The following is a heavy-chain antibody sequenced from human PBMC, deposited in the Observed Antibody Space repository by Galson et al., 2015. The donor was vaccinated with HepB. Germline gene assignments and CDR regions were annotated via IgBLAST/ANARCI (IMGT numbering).Heavy chain of an antibody. V-gene: IGHV3-30*04. Sequence: SLRLSCAASGFTFSVYSMHWVRQAPGKGLEWVAVISYHGTNQYYADSVKGRFTISRDNSNNTLFLELNSLGPDDTAVYYCARRFAAPTRLAMAGVRAFDLWGQGTMVTVSS. CDR3: ARRFAAPTRLAMAGVRAFDL. CDR1: GFTFSVYS. CDR2: ISYHGTNQ. D-gene: IGHD3-16*01. J-gene: IGHJ3*01.